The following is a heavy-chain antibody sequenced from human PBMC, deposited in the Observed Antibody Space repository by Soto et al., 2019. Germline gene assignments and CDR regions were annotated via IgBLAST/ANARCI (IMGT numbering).Heavy chain of an antibody. J-gene: IGHJ6*02. CDR1: GYTFTGYY. V-gene: IGHV1-2*04. CDR2: INPNSGGT. CDR3: ASMLAAAGTIGYYGMDV. Sequence: ASVKVSCKASGYTFTGYYMHWVRQAPGQGLEWMGWINPNSGGTNYAQKFQGWVTMTRDTSISTAYMELSRLRSDDTDVYYCASMLAAAGTIGYYGMDVWGQGTTVTVSS. D-gene: IGHD6-13*01.